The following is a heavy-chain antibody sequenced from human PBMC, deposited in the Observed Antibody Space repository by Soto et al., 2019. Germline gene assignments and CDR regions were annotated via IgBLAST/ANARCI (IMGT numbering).Heavy chain of an antibody. V-gene: IGHV1-2*04. J-gene: IGHJ4*02. Sequence: ASVKVSCKASGYTVTGYYMHWVRQAPGQGLEWMGWINPNSGGTNYAQKFQGWVTMTRDTSISTAYMELSRLRSDDTAVYYCARAITIFGVALSYFDYWGQGTLVTVSS. D-gene: IGHD3-3*01. CDR2: INPNSGGT. CDR1: GYTVTGYY. CDR3: ARAITIFGVALSYFDY.